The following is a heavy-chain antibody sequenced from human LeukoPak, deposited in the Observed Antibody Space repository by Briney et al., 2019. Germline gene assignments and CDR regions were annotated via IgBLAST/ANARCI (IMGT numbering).Heavy chain of an antibody. J-gene: IGHJ4*02. CDR1: GFTFSSYW. CDR2: IKEDGSET. D-gene: IGHD7-27*01. V-gene: IGHV3-7*01. CDR3: ARPGVWPVDY. Sequence: AGGSLRLSCAASGFTFSSYWMTWVRQAPGKGLEWVANIKEDGSETYYVDSVKGRFTISRDNAKNSLYLQMNSLGAEDTAVYYCARPGVWPVDYWGQGTLVTVSS.